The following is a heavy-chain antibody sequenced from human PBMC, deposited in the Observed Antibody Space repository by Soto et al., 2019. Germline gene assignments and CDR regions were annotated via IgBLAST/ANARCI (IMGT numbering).Heavy chain of an antibody. V-gene: IGHV1-3*01. Sequence: GASVKVSCKASGYTFTSYAMHWVRQAPGQKLEWMGWINAGNGNTKYSRKFQGRVTITRDTSASTAYMELSSLRSEDTAVYYCARVARIAVAGLDYWGQGTLVTVSS. D-gene: IGHD6-19*01. CDR1: GYTFTSYA. CDR3: ARVARIAVAGLDY. J-gene: IGHJ4*02. CDR2: INAGNGNT.